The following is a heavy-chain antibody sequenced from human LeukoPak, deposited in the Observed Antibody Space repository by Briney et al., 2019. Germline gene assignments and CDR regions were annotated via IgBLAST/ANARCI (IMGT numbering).Heavy chain of an antibody. D-gene: IGHD3-10*01. Sequence: SETLSLTCTVSGGSISSSSYYWGWIRQPPGKGLEWLGSIYYSGSTYYNPSLKSRVTISVDTSKNQFSLKLSSVTAAETAVYYCVGGFGDYYWGQGTLVTVSS. CDR2: IYYSGST. V-gene: IGHV4-39*01. CDR3: VGGFGDYY. CDR1: GGSISSSSYY. J-gene: IGHJ4*02.